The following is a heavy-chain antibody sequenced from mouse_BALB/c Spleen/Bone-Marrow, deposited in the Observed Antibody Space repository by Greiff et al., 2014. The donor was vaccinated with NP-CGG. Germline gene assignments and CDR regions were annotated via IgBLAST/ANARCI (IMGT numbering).Heavy chain of an antibody. CDR3: ASQGDYGSFDY. CDR1: GYTFTSYW. Sequence: QVQLQQSGAELARPGASVKLSCKASGYTFTSYWMQWVKQRPGQGLEWIGAIYPGDGDTRYTQKFKGEATLTADKSSSTAYMQLSSLASEDSAVYYCASQGDYGSFDYWGHGTTLTVSS. CDR2: IYPGDGDT. V-gene: IGHV1-87*01. D-gene: IGHD1-1*02. J-gene: IGHJ2*01.